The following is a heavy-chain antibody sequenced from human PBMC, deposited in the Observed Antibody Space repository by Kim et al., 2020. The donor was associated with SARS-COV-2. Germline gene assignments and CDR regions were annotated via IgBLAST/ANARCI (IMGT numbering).Heavy chain of an antibody. CDR3: ASKYYYHSIGYYYADY. CDR1: GYSISSGHY. J-gene: IGHJ4*02. Sequence: SETLSLTCTVSGYSISSGHYWGWIRQSPGKGLEWIGSIYHSGSTYYNPSLKSRVTISVDTSKNQFSLKLSSVTAADTAVYYCASKYYYHSIGYYYADYWGQGTLVTVSS. V-gene: IGHV4-38-2*02. D-gene: IGHD3-22*01. CDR2: IYHSGST.